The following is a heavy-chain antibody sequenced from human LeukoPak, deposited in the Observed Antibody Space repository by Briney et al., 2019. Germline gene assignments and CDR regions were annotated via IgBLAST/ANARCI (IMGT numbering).Heavy chain of an antibody. J-gene: IGHJ4*02. V-gene: IGHV4-59*01. D-gene: IGHD1-26*01. CDR1: GGSISSYY. Sequence: SGTLSLTCTVSGGSISSYYWSWIRQPPGKGLEWIGYIYYSGSTNYDPSLKSRVTISVDTSKNQFSLKLSSVTAADTAVYYCASLYSGSYYGIDYWGQGTLVTVSS. CDR2: IYYSGST. CDR3: ASLYSGSYYGIDY.